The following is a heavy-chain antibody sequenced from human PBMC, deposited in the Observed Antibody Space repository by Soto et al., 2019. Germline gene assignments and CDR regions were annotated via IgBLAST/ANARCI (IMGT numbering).Heavy chain of an antibody. CDR3: ARATVARRYYGMDV. CDR1: GFTVSSNY. D-gene: IGHD6-19*01. Sequence: PGGSLRLSCAASGFTVSSNYMSWVRQAPGKGLEWVSVIYSGGSTYYADSVKGRFTISRDNSKNTPYLQMNSLRAEDTAVYYCARATVARRYYGMDVWGQGTTVTVSS. J-gene: IGHJ6*02. V-gene: IGHV3-53*01. CDR2: IYSGGST.